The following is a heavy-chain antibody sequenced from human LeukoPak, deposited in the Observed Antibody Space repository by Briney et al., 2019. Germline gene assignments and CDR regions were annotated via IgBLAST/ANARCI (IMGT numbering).Heavy chain of an antibody. CDR2: IKQDGSEK. CDR1: GFTFSSYW. V-gene: IGHV3-7*01. CDR3: ARKGLGGGPSIAARRRAFDI. J-gene: IGHJ3*02. D-gene: IGHD6-6*01. Sequence: PGGSLRLSCAASGFTFSSYWMSWVRQAPGKGLEWVANIKQDGSEKYYVDSVKGRFTISRDNAKNSLYLQMNSLRAEDTAVYYCARKGLGGGPSIAARRRAFDIWGQGTMVTVSS.